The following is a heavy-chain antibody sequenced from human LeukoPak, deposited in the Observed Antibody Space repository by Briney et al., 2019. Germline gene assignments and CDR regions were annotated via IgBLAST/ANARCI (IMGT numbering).Heavy chain of an antibody. CDR1: GFTFSSYG. D-gene: IGHD6-13*01. CDR2: IANTGGNT. Sequence: GGSLRLSCVASGFTFSSYGMNWVRQAPGKGLQWVSSIANTGGNTYYADSVRGRFTISRDNSKNTLYLQMNSLRDEDTAVYYCAKAGIGAAGRRFDCWGQGTPVTVSS. J-gene: IGHJ4*02. V-gene: IGHV3-23*01. CDR3: AKAGIGAAGRRFDC.